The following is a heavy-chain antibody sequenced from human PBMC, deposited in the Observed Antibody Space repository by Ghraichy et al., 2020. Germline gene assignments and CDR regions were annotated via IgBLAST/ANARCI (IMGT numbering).Heavy chain of an antibody. V-gene: IGHV3-23*01. CDR3: ARDHYYGSGTYYITNYYYGLDV. J-gene: IGHJ6*02. Sequence: GGSLRLSCEVSGFTFNNYAMSWVRQAPGKGLEWVSTVAESTYYAASVKGRFTVSRDNSRNILYLQMNSLRAEDTAVYFCARDHYYGSGTYYITNYYYGLDVWGQGTTVTVSS. D-gene: IGHD3-10*01. CDR2: VAEST. CDR1: GFTFNNYA.